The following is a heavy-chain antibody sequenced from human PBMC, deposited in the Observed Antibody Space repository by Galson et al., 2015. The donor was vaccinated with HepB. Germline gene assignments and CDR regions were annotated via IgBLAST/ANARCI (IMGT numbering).Heavy chain of an antibody. J-gene: IGHJ4*02. V-gene: IGHV3-23*01. Sequence: SLRLSCAASGFTFSSYSMNWVRQAPGKGLEWVSSISSSGGGDSTYYADSVKGRFTISRDNSKNTLYLQMNSLRAEDTAVYYCAKDQLGYFDSSDYYPPRIDYWGQGTLVTVSS. CDR1: GFTFSSYS. CDR2: ISSSGGGDST. CDR3: AKDQLGYFDSSDYYPPRIDY. D-gene: IGHD3-22*01.